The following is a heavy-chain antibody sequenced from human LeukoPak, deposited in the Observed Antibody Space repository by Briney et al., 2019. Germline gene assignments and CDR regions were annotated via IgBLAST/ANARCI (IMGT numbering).Heavy chain of an antibody. J-gene: IGHJ4*02. CDR1: GYTLTELS. Sequence: ASVKVSCKVSGYTLTELSMHWVRQAPGKGLEWMGGFDPEDGETIYAQKFQGRVTMTEDTSTDTAYMELSSLRSEDTAVYYCATAGIVVVVAARYYFAYWGQGTLVTVSS. D-gene: IGHD2-15*01. CDR3: ATAGIVVVVAARYYFAY. V-gene: IGHV1-24*01. CDR2: FDPEDGET.